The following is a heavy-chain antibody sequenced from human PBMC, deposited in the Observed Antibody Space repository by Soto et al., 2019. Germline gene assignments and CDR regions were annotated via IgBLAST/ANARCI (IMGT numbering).Heavy chain of an antibody. V-gene: IGHV3-21*01. Sequence: PGGSLRLSCAASGFTFSSYSMNWVRQAPGKGLEWVSSISSSSSYIYYADSVKGRFTISRDNAKNSLYLQMNSLRAEDTAVYYCARSPEIFSSSWYQLIYGMDVWGQGTTVTVSS. D-gene: IGHD6-13*01. CDR2: ISSSSSYI. J-gene: IGHJ6*02. CDR1: GFTFSSYS. CDR3: ARSPEIFSSSWYQLIYGMDV.